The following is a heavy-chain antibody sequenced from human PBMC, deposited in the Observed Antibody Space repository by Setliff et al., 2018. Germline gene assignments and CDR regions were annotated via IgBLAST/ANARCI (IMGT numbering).Heavy chain of an antibody. V-gene: IGHV1-2*02. CDR2: INPKTGDT. Sequence: ASVKVSCKASGYPFISYFMHWVRQAPGQGLEWMGWINPKTGDTLYAPKFQGRVAMTRDRSSNTAYMDLSRLTSDDTAVYYCARVAYGLEYFQYWGQGTLVTV. D-gene: IGHD4-17*01. CDR3: ARVAYGLEYFQY. CDR1: GYPFISYF. J-gene: IGHJ1*01.